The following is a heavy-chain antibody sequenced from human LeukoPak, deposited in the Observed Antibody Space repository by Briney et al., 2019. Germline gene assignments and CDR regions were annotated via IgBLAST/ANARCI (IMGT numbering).Heavy chain of an antibody. Sequence: ASVKVSCKASGYTFTSYYMHWVRQAPGQGLEWMGIINPSGGSTSYAQKFQGRVTMTRDTSTSTVYMELSSLRSEDTAVYYCARGVRIEVAVPLLGYWGQGTLVTVSS. CDR2: INPSGGST. J-gene: IGHJ4*02. D-gene: IGHD6-19*01. V-gene: IGHV1-46*03. CDR3: ARGVRIEVAVPLLGY. CDR1: GYTFTSYY.